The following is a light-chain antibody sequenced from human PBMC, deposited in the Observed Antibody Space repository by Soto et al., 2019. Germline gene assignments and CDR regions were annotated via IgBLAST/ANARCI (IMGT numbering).Light chain of an antibody. V-gene: IGKV2-28*01. J-gene: IGKJ4*02. CDR3: MQALQTPLT. CDR2: LGS. CDR1: QSLLHSNGYNY. Sequence: EIVMTQSPLCLPVTPGEPASISCRSSQSLLHSNGYNYLDWYLQRPGQSPQLLIYLGSYRASGVPDRFSGSGSGTDFTLKISRVEAEDVGLYYCMQALQTPLTLGGGTKVEIK.